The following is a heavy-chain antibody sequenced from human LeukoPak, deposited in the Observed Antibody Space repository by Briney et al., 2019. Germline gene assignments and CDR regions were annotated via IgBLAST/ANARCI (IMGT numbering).Heavy chain of an antibody. D-gene: IGHD5-18*01. CDR1: GYTFTGYY. Sequence: GASVKVSCKASGYTFTGYYMHWVRQAPGQGLEWMGWINPNSGGTNYAQKFQGRVTMTRDTSISTAYMELSRLRSDDTAVYYCARVYPRIQLWSPLFDYWGQGTLVTVSS. J-gene: IGHJ4*02. CDR2: INPNSGGT. V-gene: IGHV1-2*02. CDR3: ARVYPRIQLWSPLFDY.